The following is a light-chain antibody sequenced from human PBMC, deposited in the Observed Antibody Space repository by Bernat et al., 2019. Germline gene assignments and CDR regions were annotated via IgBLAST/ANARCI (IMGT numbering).Light chain of an antibody. CDR1: SSDVGAYNY. V-gene: IGLV2-14*03. CDR2: DVT. J-gene: IGLJ1*01. Sequence: QSALTQPASVSGSPGQSITISCTGTSSDVGAYNYVSWFQQHPDKAPKLLLYDVTNRPSGVSYRFSGSKSGNTASLTISGLQAEDEADYYCVSYTTSSTFVFGTGTQVTVL. CDR3: VSYTTSSTFV.